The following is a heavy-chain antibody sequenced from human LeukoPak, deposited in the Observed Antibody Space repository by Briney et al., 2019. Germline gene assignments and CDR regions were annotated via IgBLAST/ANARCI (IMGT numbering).Heavy chain of an antibody. J-gene: IGHJ4*02. D-gene: IGHD3-9*01. CDR3: ARENTYYDILTGYSHFDY. CDR1: GGTFSSYA. CDR2: IIPIFGTA. V-gene: IGHV1-69*13. Sequence: GASVAVSCTASGGTFSSYAISWVRQAPGQGLEWMGGIIPIFGTANYAQKFQGRVTITADESTSTAYMELSSLRSEDTAVYYCARENTYYDILTGYSHFDYWGQGTLVTVSS.